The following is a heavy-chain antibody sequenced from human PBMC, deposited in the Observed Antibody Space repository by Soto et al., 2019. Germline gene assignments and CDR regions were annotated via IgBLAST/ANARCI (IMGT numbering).Heavy chain of an antibody. Sequence: GGSLRLSCAASGFTSSYYAMMWVRQAPGKGLEWVAGILGRGTTYHADSVKGRFTISKDNSKSTLYLEMNSLRAEDTAVYYCAKDAVYRDGLWIPESWGQGTMVTVSS. CDR1: GFTSSYYA. CDR2: ILGRGTT. J-gene: IGHJ4*02. D-gene: IGHD2-21*01. V-gene: IGHV3-23*01. CDR3: AKDAVYRDGLWIPES.